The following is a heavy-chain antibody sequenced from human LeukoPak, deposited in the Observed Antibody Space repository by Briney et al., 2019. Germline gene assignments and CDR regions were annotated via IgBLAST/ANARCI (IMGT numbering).Heavy chain of an antibody. CDR2: ISGSGGST. D-gene: IGHD6-19*01. CDR1: GFTFSTYW. CDR3: AKDAYLIAVAGNYFEY. V-gene: IGHV3-23*01. J-gene: IGHJ4*02. Sequence: GGSLRLSCAASGFTFSTYWMSWVRQAPGKGLEWVSTISGSGGSTYYADSMKGRFTISRDNSKNTLYVQMNSLRPEDTAVYYCAKDAYLIAVAGNYFEYWGQGTLVTVSS.